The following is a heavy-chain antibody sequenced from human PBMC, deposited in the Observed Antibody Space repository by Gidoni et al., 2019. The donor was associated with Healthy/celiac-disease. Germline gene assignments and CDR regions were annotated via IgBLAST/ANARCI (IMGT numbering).Heavy chain of an antibody. CDR1: GGPFSSYA. J-gene: IGHJ4*02. Sequence: QVQLVQSGAEVKKPGSSVKVSCKASGGPFSSYAISWVRQAPGQGLEWMGGIIPIFGTANYAQKFQGRVTITADKSTSTAYMELSSLRSEDTAVYYCARDPYYYDSSGYYFFDYWGQGTLVTVSS. CDR3: ARDPYYYDSSGYYFFDY. D-gene: IGHD3-22*01. CDR2: IIPIFGTA. V-gene: IGHV1-69*06.